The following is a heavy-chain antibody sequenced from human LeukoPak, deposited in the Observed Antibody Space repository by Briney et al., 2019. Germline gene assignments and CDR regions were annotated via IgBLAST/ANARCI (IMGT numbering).Heavy chain of an antibody. CDR1: GGSISSYY. J-gene: IGHJ4*02. CDR3: ARGVYIAAAQYAY. Sequence: SETLSLTCTVAGGSISSYYWSWIRQPPGKGLGWIGYIYYSGTTNYNPSFKSRVTISVDTSKNQFSLKLSSVTAADTAVYYCARGVYIAAAQYAYWGQGTLVTVSS. CDR2: IYYSGTT. V-gene: IGHV4-59*01. D-gene: IGHD6-13*01.